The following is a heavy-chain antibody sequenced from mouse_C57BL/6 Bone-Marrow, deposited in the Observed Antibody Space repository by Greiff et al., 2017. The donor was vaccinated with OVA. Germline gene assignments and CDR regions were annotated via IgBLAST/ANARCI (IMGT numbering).Heavy chain of an antibody. V-gene: IGHV1-42*01. CDR1: GYSFTGYY. D-gene: IGHD2-4*01. Sequence: EVQLVESGPELVKPGASVKISCKASGYSFTGYYMNWVKQSPEKSLEWIGEINPSTGGTTYNQKFKAKATLTVDKSSSTAYMQLKSLTSEDSAVYYCARYDYYDYDVGVQDYWGQGTSVTVSS. CDR2: INPSTGGT. J-gene: IGHJ4*01. CDR3: ARYDYYDYDVGVQDY.